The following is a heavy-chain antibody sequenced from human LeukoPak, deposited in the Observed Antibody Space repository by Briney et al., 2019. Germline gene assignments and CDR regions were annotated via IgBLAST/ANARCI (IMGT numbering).Heavy chain of an antibody. CDR1: GGSISTDH. CDR3: AREGAARPGFDY. Sequence: SETLSLTCTVSGGSISTDHWNWIRQPAGKGLEWIGRIYISGSSNYNPSLKSRVTVSVDTSKNLFSLNLRSVTAADTAVYYCAREGAARPGFDYWGQGTLVTVSS. V-gene: IGHV4-4*07. J-gene: IGHJ4*02. CDR2: IYISGSS. D-gene: IGHD6-6*01.